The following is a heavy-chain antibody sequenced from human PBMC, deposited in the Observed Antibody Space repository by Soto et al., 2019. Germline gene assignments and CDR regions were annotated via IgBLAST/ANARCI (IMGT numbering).Heavy chain of an antibody. CDR3: ARDTQDNFWSGYYRDY. J-gene: IGHJ4*02. V-gene: IGHV3-48*02. CDR2: ISSSGSTI. CDR1: GFTFSSYS. Sequence: EVQLVESGGGLVQPGGSRRLSCAASGFTFSSYSMNWVRQAPGKGLEWVSYISSSGSTIYYADSVKGRFTISRDNAKNSLYLQMSRLRDEDTAVYYCARDTQDNFWSGYYRDYWGQGTLVTVSS. D-gene: IGHD3-3*01.